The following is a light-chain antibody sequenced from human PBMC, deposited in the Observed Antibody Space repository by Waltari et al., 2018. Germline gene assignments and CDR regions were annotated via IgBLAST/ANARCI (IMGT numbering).Light chain of an antibody. CDR1: SGGIASNY. J-gene: IGLJ2*01. Sequence: NVLLTQPHSVSESPGKTVTISCTRSSGGIASNYGQWSQQRPGRAPAIGVYEGDQRPPGVPDRVSCTLDSSSNSASRTISGLKTEDEADYYCQTYDSTKIHVVFGGGTKLTVL. V-gene: IGLV6-57*03. CDR2: EGD. CDR3: QTYDSTKIHVV.